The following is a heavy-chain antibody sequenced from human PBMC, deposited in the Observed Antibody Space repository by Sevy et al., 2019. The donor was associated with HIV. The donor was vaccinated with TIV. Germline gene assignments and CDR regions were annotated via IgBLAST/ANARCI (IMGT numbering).Heavy chain of an antibody. D-gene: IGHD4-17*01. Sequence: SETLSLTCTVSGGSVSTDSYYWSWIRQPPGEGLEWIGYLFYSGSTNYNPSLKSRVTISLDTSKNQFSLKLSSVTAADTAVYYCARCRSPYGDYATGSFDYWGQGALVTVSS. J-gene: IGHJ4*02. CDR1: GGSVSTDSYY. CDR2: LFYSGST. V-gene: IGHV4-61*01. CDR3: ARCRSPYGDYATGSFDY.